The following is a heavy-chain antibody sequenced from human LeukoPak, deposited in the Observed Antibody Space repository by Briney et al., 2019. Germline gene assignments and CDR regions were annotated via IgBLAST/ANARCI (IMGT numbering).Heavy chain of an antibody. D-gene: IGHD2-2*01. J-gene: IGHJ4*02. Sequence: GGSLRLSCAASGFTVSSTYMSWVRQAPGRGLEFVSIIYSGDTTYYADSVKGRFTISRDNAKNSLYLQMNSLRAEDTAVYYCARESSSTSCSDYWGQGTLVTVSP. CDR1: GFTVSSTY. CDR2: IYSGDTT. CDR3: ARESSSTSCSDY. V-gene: IGHV3-53*01.